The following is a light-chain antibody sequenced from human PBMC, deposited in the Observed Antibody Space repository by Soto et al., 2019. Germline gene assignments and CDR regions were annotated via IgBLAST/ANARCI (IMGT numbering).Light chain of an antibody. V-gene: IGKV3-20*01. CDR3: QQYGSSPT. CDR2: GAS. J-gene: IGKJ4*01. Sequence: EIVLTQSPGTLSLSPGEVATLSCRSSQSVINSHLAWYQQKPGQAPRLLIYGASSRATGIPARFRGSGFGTYFTLTISRLEPEDFAVYYCQQYGSSPTFGGGTKVEIK. CDR1: QSVINSH.